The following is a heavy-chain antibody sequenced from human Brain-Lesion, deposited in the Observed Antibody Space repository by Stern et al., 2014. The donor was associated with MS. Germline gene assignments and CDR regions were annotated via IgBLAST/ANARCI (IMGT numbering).Heavy chain of an antibody. Sequence: QLQLQKSGPGLVKPSQTLSLSCTVSGGSISSGGYYWSWIRQPAGKGLEWIGRIFNSGSPSYNPSLKSRVTISIDTSKNQFSLRLNSMTAADTAVYYCARGRVVPGFQYYATDVWGQGTTVIVSS. CDR1: GGSISSGGYY. CDR3: ARGRVVPGFQYYATDV. J-gene: IGHJ6*02. D-gene: IGHD2-2*01. V-gene: IGHV4-61*02. CDR2: IFNSGSP.